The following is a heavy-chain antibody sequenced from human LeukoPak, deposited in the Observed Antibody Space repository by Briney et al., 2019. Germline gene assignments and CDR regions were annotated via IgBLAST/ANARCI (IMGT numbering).Heavy chain of an antibody. V-gene: IGHV3-21*01. CDR1: GFTFSTFS. D-gene: IGHD3-3*01. J-gene: IGHJ4*02. Sequence: TGGSLRLSCAASGFTFSTFSMNWVRQAPGKGLEWVSSISGDSGYIYYADSVKGRFTISRDNARNSLYLQMNSLRAEDTAVYYCAREVSLSYDFWSGYTLPDYWGQGTLVTVSS. CDR3: AREVSLSYDFWSGYTLPDY. CDR2: ISGDSGYI.